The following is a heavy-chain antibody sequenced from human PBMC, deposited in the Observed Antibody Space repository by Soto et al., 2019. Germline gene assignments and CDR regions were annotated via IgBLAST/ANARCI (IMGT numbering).Heavy chain of an antibody. CDR2: INPNSGGT. Sequence: SVKVSCKASGYTFTGYYMHWVRQAPGQGLEWMGWINPNSGGTNYAQKFQGWVTMTRDTSISTAYMELSRLRSDDTAVYYCARAYYYDSSGYLSLDYYYGMDVWGQGTTVTVSS. J-gene: IGHJ6*02. CDR3: ARAYYYDSSGYLSLDYYYGMDV. CDR1: GYTFTGYY. D-gene: IGHD3-22*01. V-gene: IGHV1-2*04.